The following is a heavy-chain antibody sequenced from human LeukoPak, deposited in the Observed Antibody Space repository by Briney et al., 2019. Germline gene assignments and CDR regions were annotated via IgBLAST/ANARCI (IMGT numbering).Heavy chain of an antibody. CDR2: ISYSGST. V-gene: IGHV4-59*12. D-gene: IGHD3-10*01. Sequence: SETLSLTCTVSGGSISSYYWSWIRQPPGKGLEWIGYISYSGSTNYNPSLKSRVTISVDTSKNQFSLRLTSVTAADTAVYYCAREGEYYGSGSYCDYWGQGTLATVSS. CDR1: GGSISSYY. CDR3: AREGEYYGSGSYCDY. J-gene: IGHJ4*02.